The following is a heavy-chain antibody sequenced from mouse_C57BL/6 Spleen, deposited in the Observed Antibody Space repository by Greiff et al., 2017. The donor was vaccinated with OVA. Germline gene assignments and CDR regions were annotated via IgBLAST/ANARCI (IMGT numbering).Heavy chain of an antibody. CDR2: INPSTGGT. V-gene: IGHV1-42*01. CDR3: ADYGSSYEFAY. D-gene: IGHD1-1*01. CDR1: GYSFTGYY. Sequence: EVQLQQSGPELVKPGASVKISCKASGYSFTGYYMNWVKQSPEKSLEWIGEINPSTGGTTYNQKFKAKATLTVDKSSSTAYMQLTSLTSEDSAVYYCADYGSSYEFAYWGQGTLVTVSA. J-gene: IGHJ3*01.